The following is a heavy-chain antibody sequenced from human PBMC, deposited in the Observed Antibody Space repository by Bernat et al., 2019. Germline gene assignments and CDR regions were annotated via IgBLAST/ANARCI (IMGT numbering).Heavy chain of an antibody. CDR2: ISSSSSYI. J-gene: IGHJ4*02. Sequence: EVQLVESGGGLVKPGGSLRLSCAASGFTFSSYSMNWVRQAPGKGLEWVSYISSSSSYIYYADSVKGRFTISRDNAKNALYLQMNSLRAEDTAVYYCARDDSGYDPSAPNPDFDYWGQGTLVTVSS. V-gene: IGHV3-21*05. D-gene: IGHD5-12*01. CDR1: GFTFSSYS. CDR3: ARDDSGYDPSAPNPDFDY.